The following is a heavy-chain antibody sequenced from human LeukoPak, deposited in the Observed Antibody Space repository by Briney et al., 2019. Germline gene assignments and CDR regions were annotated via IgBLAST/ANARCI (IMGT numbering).Heavy chain of an antibody. CDR2: ISSDSTLI. CDR1: GISFTSYA. D-gene: IGHD3-16*01. V-gene: IGHV3-21*01. J-gene: IGHJ4*02. CDR3: ARDRARLSDH. Sequence: GGSLRLSCAASGISFTSYAMNWVRQAPGKGLEWVAAISSDSTLIYYADSLKGRFTISRDNAKNSLYLQMNSLRAEDTAVYYCARDRARLSDHWGLGTLVTVSS.